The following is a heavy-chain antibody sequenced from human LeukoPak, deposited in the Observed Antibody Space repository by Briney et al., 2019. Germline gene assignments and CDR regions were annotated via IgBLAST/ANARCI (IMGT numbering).Heavy chain of an antibody. CDR3: ARNYNWNSGFDY. D-gene: IGHD1-7*01. V-gene: IGHV4-30-4*08. CDR2: IYYSGST. J-gene: IGHJ4*02. Sequence: PSETLSLTCTVSGGSISSGDYYWSWIRQPPGKGREWIGYIYYSGSTYYNPSLKSRVTISVDTSKNQFSLKLSSVTAADTAVYYCARNYNWNSGFDYWGQGTLVTVSS. CDR1: GGSISSGDYY.